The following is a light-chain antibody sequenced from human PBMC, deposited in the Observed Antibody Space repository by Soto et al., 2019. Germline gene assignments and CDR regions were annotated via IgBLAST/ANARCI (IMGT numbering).Light chain of an antibody. V-gene: IGLV2-23*02. CDR2: EVN. J-gene: IGLJ3*02. CDR1: SSDVGSCNC. CDR3: CSSVGSPNWV. Sequence: QSALTQPASVSGSPGQSITISCTGTSSDVGSCNCVSWYQQHPGKAPTLMIYEVNKRPSGVSNRFSGSKSGNTASLTISGLQAEDEADYCCCSSVGSPNWVFGGGTQLTVL.